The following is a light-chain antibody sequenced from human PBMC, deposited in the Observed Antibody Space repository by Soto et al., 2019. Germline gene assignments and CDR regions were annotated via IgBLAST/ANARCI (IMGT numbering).Light chain of an antibody. CDR2: GNS. V-gene: IGLV1-40*01. J-gene: IGLJ1*01. Sequence: QSVLTQPPSVSGAPGQRVTISCTGSSSNIGAGYDVHWYQQLPGTAPKLLIYGNSNRPSGVPDRFSGSKSGNTASLTVSGLQAEDEADYYCSSYVGNDVFVFGTGTKLTVL. CDR3: SSYVGNDVFV. CDR1: SSNIGAGYD.